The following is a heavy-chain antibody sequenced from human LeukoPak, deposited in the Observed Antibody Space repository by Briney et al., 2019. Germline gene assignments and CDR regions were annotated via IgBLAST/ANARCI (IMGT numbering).Heavy chain of an antibody. CDR1: GYTFTSYY. D-gene: IGHD5-18*01. CDR3: ARVDTAMAFPFDY. Sequence: ASVKVSCTASGYTFTSYYMHWVRQAPGQGLEWMGIINPSGGSTSYAQKFQGRVTMTRDTSTSTVYMELSSMRSEDTAVYYCARVDTAMAFPFDYWGQGTLVTVSS. CDR2: INPSGGST. J-gene: IGHJ4*02. V-gene: IGHV1-46*01.